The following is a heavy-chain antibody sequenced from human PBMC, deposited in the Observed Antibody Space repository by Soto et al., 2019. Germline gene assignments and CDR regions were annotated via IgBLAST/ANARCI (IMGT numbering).Heavy chain of an antibody. Sequence: ASVKVSCKASGYTFTSYGISWVRQAPGQGLEWMGWISAYNGDTNYAQKLQGRVTMTTDTSTSTAYMELRSLRSDDTAVYYCAVVDVRGVPYSGMDVWGQGTTVTVSS. CDR3: AVVDVRGVPYSGMDV. J-gene: IGHJ6*02. CDR2: ISAYNGDT. CDR1: GYTFTSYG. D-gene: IGHD3-10*01. V-gene: IGHV1-18*01.